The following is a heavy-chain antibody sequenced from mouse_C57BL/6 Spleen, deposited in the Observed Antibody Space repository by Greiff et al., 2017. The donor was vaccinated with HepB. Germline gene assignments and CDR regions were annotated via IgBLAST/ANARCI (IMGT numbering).Heavy chain of an antibody. CDR1: GYSITSGYD. Sequence: DVQLQESGPGMVKPSQSLSLTCTVTGYSITSGYDWHWIRHFPGNKLEWMGYISYSGSTNYNPSLKSRISITHDTSKNHFFLKLNSVPTEDTGTYYCAREGNGNRGFAYWGQGTLVTVSA. CDR3: AREGNGNRGFAY. J-gene: IGHJ3*01. V-gene: IGHV3-1*01. CDR2: ISYSGST.